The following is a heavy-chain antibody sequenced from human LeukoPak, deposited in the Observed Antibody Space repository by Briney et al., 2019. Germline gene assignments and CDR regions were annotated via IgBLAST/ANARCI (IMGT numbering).Heavy chain of an antibody. CDR2: IRSKAYGGTT. D-gene: IGHD6-19*01. V-gene: IGHV3-49*04. CDR3: KGRQWPNDY. J-gene: IGHJ4*02. CDR1: GFTFGDYA. Sequence: PGGSLRLSCTTSGFTFGDYAMHWVRQAPGKGLEWVGFIRSKAYGGTTEYAASVKGRFTISRDDSKSIAYLQMNSLKTEDTGVYYCKGRQWPNDYWGQGTLVTVSS.